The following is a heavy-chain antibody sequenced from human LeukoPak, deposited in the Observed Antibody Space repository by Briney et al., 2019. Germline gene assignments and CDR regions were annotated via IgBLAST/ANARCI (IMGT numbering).Heavy chain of an antibody. Sequence: PGGSLRLSCAASGFTFSSYSMNWVRQAPGKGLEWVSSISSSSSYIYYADSVKGRFTISRDNAKNSLYLQMNSLRAEDTAVYYCARDVWPVDTAMVSIYWGQGTLVTVSS. J-gene: IGHJ4*02. CDR2: ISSSSSYI. CDR3: ARDVWPVDTAMVSIY. CDR1: GFTFSSYS. D-gene: IGHD5-18*01. V-gene: IGHV3-21*01.